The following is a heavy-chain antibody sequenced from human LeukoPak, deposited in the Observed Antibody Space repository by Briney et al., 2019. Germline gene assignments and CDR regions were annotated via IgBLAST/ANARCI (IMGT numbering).Heavy chain of an antibody. D-gene: IGHD3/OR15-3a*01. CDR1: GGSISSYY. CDR3: AREGLQGLFDY. V-gene: IGHV4-4*07. J-gene: IGHJ4*02. CDR2: IYTSGST. Sequence: SETLSLTCTVSGGSISSYYWSWIRQPAGKGLEWIGRIYTSGSTYYNPSLKSRITMSVDTSKNQFSLKLSSVTAADTAVYYCAREGLQGLFDYWGQGTLVTVSS.